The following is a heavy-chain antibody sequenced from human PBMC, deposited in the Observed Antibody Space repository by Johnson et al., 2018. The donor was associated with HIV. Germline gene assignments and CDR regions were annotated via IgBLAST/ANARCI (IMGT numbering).Heavy chain of an antibody. CDR3: ARGYGDYTRAYDAFDI. CDR2: ISGRGDMT. Sequence: VQLVESGGGLVQPGGSLGLSCATSGFTFNKYAMTWVRQAPGKGLEWVSVISGRGDMTHYAESVKGRFTISRDSSKNTLYLQISNLRVEDTAVYFCARGYGDYTRAYDAFDIWDQGTMVTVSP. D-gene: IGHD4-17*01. J-gene: IGHJ3*02. CDR1: GFTFNKYA. V-gene: IGHV3-23*04.